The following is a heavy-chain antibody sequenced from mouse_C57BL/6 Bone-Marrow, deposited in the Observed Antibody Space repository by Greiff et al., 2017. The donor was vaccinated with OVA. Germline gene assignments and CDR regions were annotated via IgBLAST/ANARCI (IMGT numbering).Heavy chain of an antibody. CDR3: TRGYDYDEGGKNY. J-gene: IGHJ2*01. Sequence: EVKLMESGEGLVKPGGSLKLSCAASGFTFSSYAMSWVRQTPEKRLEWVAYISSGGDYIYYADTVKGRFTISRDNARNTLYLQMSSLKSEDTAMYYCTRGYDYDEGGKNYWGQGTTLTVSS. V-gene: IGHV5-9-1*02. CDR1: GFTFSSYA. D-gene: IGHD2-4*01. CDR2: ISSGGDYI.